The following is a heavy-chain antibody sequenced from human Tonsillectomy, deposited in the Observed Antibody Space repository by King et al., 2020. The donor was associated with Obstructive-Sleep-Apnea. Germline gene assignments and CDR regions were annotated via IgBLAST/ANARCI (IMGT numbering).Heavy chain of an antibody. V-gene: IGHV3-9*01. Sequence: VQLVEPGGGLLQPGRSLRLSCGASGFTFENYAMHWVRQAPGKGLEWVSGLSWNSGRIGFADSVKGRFTISRDNAKKFLYLQMNSLRAEDTALYYCVRSGSAYDAFDIWGQGTLVTVSS. D-gene: IGHD3-10*01. CDR2: LSWNSGRI. J-gene: IGHJ3*02. CDR1: GFTFENYA. CDR3: VRSGSAYDAFDI.